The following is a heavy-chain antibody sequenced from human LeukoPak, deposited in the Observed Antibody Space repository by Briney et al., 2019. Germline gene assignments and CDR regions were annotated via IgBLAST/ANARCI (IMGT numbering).Heavy chain of an antibody. CDR2: IYYSGST. V-gene: IGHV4-59*08. J-gene: IGHJ4*02. CDR3: ARIAVAGWPYDY. CDR1: GVSISSYY. D-gene: IGHD6-19*01. Sequence: SETLSLTCTVSGVSISSYYWSWIRQPPGKGLEWIGYIYYSGSTNYNPSLKSRVTISVDTSKNQFSLKLSSVTAADTAVYYCARIAVAGWPYDYWGQGTLVTVSS.